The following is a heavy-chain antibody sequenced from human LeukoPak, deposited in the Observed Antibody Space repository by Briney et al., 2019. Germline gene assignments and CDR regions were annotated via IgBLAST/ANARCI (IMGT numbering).Heavy chain of an antibody. CDR1: GFTFNSYA. J-gene: IGHJ4*02. CDR3: ARDRYLGSGSYLFDS. V-gene: IGHV3-30-3*01. D-gene: IGHD3-10*01. Sequence: GGSLRLSCAASGFTFNSYAIHWVRQAPGKGLQWVAVISYDGSNKYYADSVKGRFTISRDSSQNTLYLQMNSLRAEDTALYYCARDRYLGSGSYLFDSWGQGTLVTVSS. CDR2: ISYDGSNK.